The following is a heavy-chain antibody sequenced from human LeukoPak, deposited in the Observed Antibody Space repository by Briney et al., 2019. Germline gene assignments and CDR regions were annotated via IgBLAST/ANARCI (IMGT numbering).Heavy chain of an antibody. J-gene: IGHJ3*02. Sequence: ASVKVSCKASGGTFSSYAINWVRQAPGQGLEWMGGIIPIFGTTNYAQNFQGRVTITADESTSTAYMELSSLRSEDTAVYYCARDMEDYYDSSGYVGGAFDIWGQGTMVTVSS. CDR1: GGTFSSYA. CDR2: IIPIFGTT. D-gene: IGHD3-22*01. V-gene: IGHV1-69*01. CDR3: ARDMEDYYDSSGYVGGAFDI.